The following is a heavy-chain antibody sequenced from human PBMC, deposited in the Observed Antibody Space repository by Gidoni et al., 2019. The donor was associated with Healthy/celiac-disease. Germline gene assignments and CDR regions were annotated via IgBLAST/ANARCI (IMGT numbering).Heavy chain of an antibody. Sequence: QLQLQESGPGLVKPSETLSLTCTVSGCSIRSSSYYWGWIRQPPGKGLEWIGSIYYSGSTYYNPSLKSRVTISVDTSKNQFSLKLSSVTAADTAVYYCARLYCSSTSCSYYYYGMDVWGQGTTVTVSS. V-gene: IGHV4-39*07. CDR1: GCSIRSSSYY. CDR2: IYYSGST. CDR3: ARLYCSSTSCSYYYYGMDV. D-gene: IGHD2-2*01. J-gene: IGHJ6*02.